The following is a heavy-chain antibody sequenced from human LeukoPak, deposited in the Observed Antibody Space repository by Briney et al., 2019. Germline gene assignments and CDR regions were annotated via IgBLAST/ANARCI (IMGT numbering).Heavy chain of an antibody. CDR3: ARGWSDNWNDGSLYDY. CDR1: GGSLSSYY. CDR2: IYYSGST. Sequence: SETPSPTFTVSGGSLSSYYWGWIRQPPGKGLEWIGYIYYSGSTNYNPSLKSRVTISVDTSKNQFSLKLSSVTAADTAVYYCARGWSDNWNDGSLYDYWGQGTLVTASS. V-gene: IGHV4-59*01. J-gene: IGHJ4*02. D-gene: IGHD1-20*01.